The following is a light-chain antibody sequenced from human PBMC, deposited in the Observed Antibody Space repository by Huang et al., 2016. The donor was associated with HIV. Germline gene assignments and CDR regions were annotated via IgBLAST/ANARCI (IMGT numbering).Light chain of an antibody. J-gene: IGKJ2*01. V-gene: IGKV3-11*01. CDR1: QSVENS. CDR2: DAS. Sequence: EIVLTQSPATLSLSPGDRATLSCRASQSVENSLAWYQQKPGQPPRLLRYDASIRATGIPARCSGSGSGTDFTLTISSLEPDDFAVYYCQQRSKWPPVYTFGQGTKLEIK. CDR3: QQRSKWPPVYT.